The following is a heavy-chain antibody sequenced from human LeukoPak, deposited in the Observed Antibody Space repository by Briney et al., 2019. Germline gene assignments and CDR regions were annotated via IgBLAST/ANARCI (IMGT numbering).Heavy chain of an antibody. Sequence: SETLSLTCTVSGGSISSYYWSWIRQPPGKGLEWIGYIYYSGNTNYNPSLKSRVTISVDTSKSQFSLKLSFVTAADTAVYYCARGTRSGSSPLGWYFDLWGRGTLVTVSS. CDR2: IYYSGNT. J-gene: IGHJ2*01. V-gene: IGHV4-59*01. CDR3: ARGTRSGSSPLGWYFDL. D-gene: IGHD1-26*01. CDR1: GGSISSYY.